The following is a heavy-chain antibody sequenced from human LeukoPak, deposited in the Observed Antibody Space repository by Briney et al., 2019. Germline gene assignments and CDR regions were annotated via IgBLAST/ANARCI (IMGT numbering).Heavy chain of an antibody. D-gene: IGHD5-12*01. CDR1: GGSISSGSYY. Sequence: SETLSLTCTVSGGSISSGSYYWSWIRQPPGKGLEWIGRIYTSGSTNYNPSLKSRVTISVDTSKNQFSLKLSSVTAADTAVYYCARRGYSGYEDYWGQGTLVTVSS. V-gene: IGHV4-61*02. J-gene: IGHJ4*02. CDR2: IYTSGST. CDR3: ARRGYSGYEDY.